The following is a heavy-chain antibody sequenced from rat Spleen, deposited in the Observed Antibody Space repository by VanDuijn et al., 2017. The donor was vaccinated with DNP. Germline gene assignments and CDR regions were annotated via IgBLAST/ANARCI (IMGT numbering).Heavy chain of an antibody. V-gene: IGHV5-25*01. D-gene: IGHD4-3*01. CDR1: GFTFSAYY. CDR3: ARWNSGHFDY. Sequence: EVQLVESGGGLVQPGRSLKLSCAASGFTFSAYYMAWVRQAPAKGLEWVAYIGSPAYATYYTDSVKGRFTISRDNARNTLYLQMDSLRSEDTATYYCARWNSGHFDYWGQGVMVPVSS. J-gene: IGHJ2*01. CDR2: IGSPAYAT.